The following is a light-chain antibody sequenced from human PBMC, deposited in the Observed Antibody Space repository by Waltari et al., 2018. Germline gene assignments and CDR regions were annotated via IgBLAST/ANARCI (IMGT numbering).Light chain of an antibody. CDR3: NSYACSYTSI. V-gene: IGLV2-11*01. J-gene: IGLJ2*01. CDR1: SSDVGAYDY. Sequence: QSALTQPRSVSGSPGQSVIISCTGSSSDVGAYDYVSWYQHHPGKAPKLLIYDVSERPSVVPVRFSGSKSGNTASLTISGLQTDDEADYYCNSYACSYTSIFGGGTELTVL. CDR2: DVS.